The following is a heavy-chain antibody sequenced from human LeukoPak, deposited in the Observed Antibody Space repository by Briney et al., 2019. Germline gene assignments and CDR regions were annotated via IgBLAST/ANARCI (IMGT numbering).Heavy chain of an antibody. CDR2: VYSSGST. D-gene: IGHD1-26*01. J-gene: IGHJ6*03. Sequence: SETLSLTCTVSGGSISSGSYYWSWIRQPAGKGLEWIGRVYSSGSTNYNPSLKSRVSISVDTSKNQFSLKLSSVTAADTAVYYCAGGIVGATTVYYYYYMDVWGKGTTVTVSS. CDR1: GGSISSGSYY. CDR3: AGGIVGATTVYYYYYMDV. V-gene: IGHV4-61*02.